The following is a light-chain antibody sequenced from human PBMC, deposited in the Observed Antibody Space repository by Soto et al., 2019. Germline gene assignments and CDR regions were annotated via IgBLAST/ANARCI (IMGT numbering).Light chain of an antibody. V-gene: IGLV1-47*02. CDR3: VTWDDSLTGPV. Sequence: QSVLTQPPSASGTPGQRVTISCSGSSSNIGSNYVYWYQQLPGTAPKLLIYSNNQRPSGVPDRFSGSKSGTSASLAISGLRSEDEAEYYCVTWDDSLTGPVFGGGTKLTVL. J-gene: IGLJ2*01. CDR1: SSNIGSNY. CDR2: SNN.